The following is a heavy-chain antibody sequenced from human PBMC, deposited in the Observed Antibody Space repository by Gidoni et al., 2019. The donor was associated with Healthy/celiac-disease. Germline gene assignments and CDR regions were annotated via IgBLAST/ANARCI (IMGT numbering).Heavy chain of an antibody. CDR2: IKSKTDGGTT. CDR1: GFTFSNAW. D-gene: IGHD1-26*01. CDR3: TTGATRSPSLFDP. Sequence: EVQLVESGGGLVKPGGSLRLSCAASGFTFSNAWMSWVRQAPGKGLEWVGRIKSKTDGGTTDYAAPVKGRFTISRDDSKNTLYLQMNSLKTEDTAVYYCTTGATRSPSLFDPWGQGTLVTVSS. J-gene: IGHJ5*02. V-gene: IGHV3-15*01.